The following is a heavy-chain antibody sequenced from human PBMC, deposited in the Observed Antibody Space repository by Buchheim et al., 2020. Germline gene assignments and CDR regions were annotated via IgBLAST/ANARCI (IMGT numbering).Heavy chain of an antibody. Sequence: QVQLVESGGGVVQPGRSLRLSCAASGFTFSSYGMHWVRQAPGKGLEWVAVISNDGSNKYHADSVKGRFTISRDNSKNTLYLQMKGLRGEDTAVYYCATDLLLGRTDYLDHWGQRTL. CDR3: ATDLLLGRTDYLDH. CDR1: GFTFSSYG. D-gene: IGHD3-10*01. J-gene: IGHJ4*02. CDR2: ISNDGSNK. V-gene: IGHV3-30*03.